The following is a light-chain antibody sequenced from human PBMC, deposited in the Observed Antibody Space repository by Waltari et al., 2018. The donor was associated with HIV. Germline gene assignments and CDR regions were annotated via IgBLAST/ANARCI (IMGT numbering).Light chain of an antibody. J-gene: IGLJ2*01. CDR3: ETWDSDTRV. CDR2: LEGSGSY. Sequence: QPVLTQSSSASASLGSSVKLTCTLSSGRNNYIIAWHQQQPGKAPRYLMKLEGSGSYNKGSGGPDRFSGSSSGADRYLTISNLQAEDEADYYCETWDSDTRVFGGGTRLTVL. CDR1: SGRNNYI. V-gene: IGLV4-60*03.